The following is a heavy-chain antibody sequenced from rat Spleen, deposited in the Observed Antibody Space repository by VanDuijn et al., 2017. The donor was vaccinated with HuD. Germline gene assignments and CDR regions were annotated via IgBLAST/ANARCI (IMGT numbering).Heavy chain of an antibody. Sequence: EVQLVESGGGSVQPGRSLKLSCAASGFTFSNYDMAWVRQSPKKGLEWVATIIYDGSRTYYRDSVKGRFTISRDNAQNTLFLQMTKLGSEDTAVYYCARETGGVEYWGQGVMVTVSS. J-gene: IGHJ2*01. D-gene: IGHD4-1*01. V-gene: IGHV5-7*01. CDR1: GFTFSNYD. CDR2: IIYDGSRT. CDR3: ARETGGVEY.